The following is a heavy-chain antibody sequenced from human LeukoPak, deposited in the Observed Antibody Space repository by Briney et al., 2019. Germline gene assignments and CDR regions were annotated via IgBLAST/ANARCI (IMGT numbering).Heavy chain of an antibody. J-gene: IGHJ5*02. CDR3: AKDRYSSTWYSSDWFDP. V-gene: IGHV3-23*01. Sequence: TGGSLRLSCAASGFTFSNYAMSWIRQAPGKGLEWVSAISGSGGSTYYADSVKGRFTISRDNSKNTLYLQMNSLRAEDTAVYYCAKDRYSSTWYSSDWFDPWGQGTLVTVSS. CDR1: GFTFSNYA. CDR2: ISGSGGST. D-gene: IGHD6-13*01.